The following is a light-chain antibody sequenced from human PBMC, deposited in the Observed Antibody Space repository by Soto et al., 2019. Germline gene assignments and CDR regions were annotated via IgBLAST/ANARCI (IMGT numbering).Light chain of an antibody. CDR1: SSDVGGYNY. V-gene: IGLV2-11*01. CDR3: CSYAGSSYV. J-gene: IGLJ1*01. CDR2: DVS. Sequence: QSVLTQPRSVSGSPGQSVTISCTGTSSDVGGYNYVSWYQQHPGEAPKLMIYDVSKRPSGVPDRFSGSKSGNTASLTISGLQAEDEADYYCCSYAGSSYVFGTGTKVTVL.